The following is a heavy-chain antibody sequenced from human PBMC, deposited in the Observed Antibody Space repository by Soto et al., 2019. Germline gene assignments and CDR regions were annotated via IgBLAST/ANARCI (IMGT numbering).Heavy chain of an antibody. Sequence: SETLSLTCAVYGGSFSGYYWTWIRQPPGKGLEWIGEIDHSGGTNYMPSLKSRVTISLDTSKNQFSLKLTSVAAADTAVYYCATSRVQRFYYHGMDVWGQGTTVT. CDR3: ATSRVQRFYYHGMDV. D-gene: IGHD6-13*01. J-gene: IGHJ6*02. V-gene: IGHV4-34*01. CDR2: IDHSGGT. CDR1: GGSFSGYY.